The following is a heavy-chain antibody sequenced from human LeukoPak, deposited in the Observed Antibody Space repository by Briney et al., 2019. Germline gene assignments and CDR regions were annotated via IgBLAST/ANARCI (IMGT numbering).Heavy chain of an antibody. CDR1: GFTFSRYW. Sequence: PGGSLRLSCAASGFTFSRYWMSWVRQALGKGLEWVANIKQDGSEKYYVDSVKGRFTISRDNAKNSLYLQMNSLRVEDTAAYYCARVGRPDYNSGSRLQSGMDVWGQGTTVTVSS. D-gene: IGHD1-26*01. CDR3: ARVGRPDYNSGSRLQSGMDV. CDR2: IKQDGSEK. J-gene: IGHJ6*02. V-gene: IGHV3-7*03.